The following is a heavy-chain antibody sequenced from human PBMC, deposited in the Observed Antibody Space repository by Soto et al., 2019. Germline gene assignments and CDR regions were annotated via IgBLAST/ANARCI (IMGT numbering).Heavy chain of an antibody. Sequence: GGSLRLSCAASGFTFSSYGMHWVRQAPGKGLEWVAVISYDGSNKYYADSVKGRFTISRDNSKNTLYLQMNSLRAEDTAVYYCAKVLMTGDYYYYYGMDVWGQGTTVTVSS. J-gene: IGHJ6*02. CDR2: ISYDGSNK. V-gene: IGHV3-30*18. D-gene: IGHD3-9*01. CDR3: AKVLMTGDYYYYYGMDV. CDR1: GFTFSSYG.